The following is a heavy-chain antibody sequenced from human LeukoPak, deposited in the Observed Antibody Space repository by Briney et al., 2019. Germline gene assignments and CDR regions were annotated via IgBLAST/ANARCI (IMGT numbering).Heavy chain of an antibody. V-gene: IGHV1-2*02. CDR1: GYTSTGYY. Sequence: ASVKVSCKASGYTSTGYYMHWVRQAPGQGLEWMGWINPNSGGTNYAQKFQGRVTMTRDTSISTAYMELSRLRSDDTAVYYCARASGSYWWFDSWGQGTLVTVSS. J-gene: IGHJ5*01. CDR2: INPNSGGT. D-gene: IGHD1-26*01. CDR3: ARASGSYWWFDS.